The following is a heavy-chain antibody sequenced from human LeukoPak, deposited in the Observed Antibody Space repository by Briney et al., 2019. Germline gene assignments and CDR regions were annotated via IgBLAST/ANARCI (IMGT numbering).Heavy chain of an antibody. CDR3: ARGGTLYSGYDYGHYFDY. Sequence: PSETLSHTCAVYGGSFSGYYWSWIRQPPGKGLEWIGEINHSGSTNYNPSLKSRVTISVDTSKNQFSLKLSSVTAADTAVYYCARGGTLYSGYDYGHYFDYWGQGTLVTVSS. V-gene: IGHV4-34*01. D-gene: IGHD5-12*01. CDR1: GGSFSGYY. J-gene: IGHJ4*02. CDR2: INHSGST.